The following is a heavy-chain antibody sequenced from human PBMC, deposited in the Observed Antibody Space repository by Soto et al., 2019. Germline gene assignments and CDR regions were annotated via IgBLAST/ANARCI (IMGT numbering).Heavy chain of an antibody. CDR3: AKVGSGWYYFDY. J-gene: IGHJ4*02. D-gene: IGHD6-19*01. CDR2: MSGSGAST. V-gene: IGHV3-23*01. Sequence: ETLSLTCTVSGGSMSNYYWSWIRQAPGKGLEWVSGMSGSGASTYYADSVKGRFTISRDNSKNTLYLQMNSLRGEDTAIYYCAKVGSGWYYFDYWGQGTLVTVSS. CDR1: GGSMSNYY.